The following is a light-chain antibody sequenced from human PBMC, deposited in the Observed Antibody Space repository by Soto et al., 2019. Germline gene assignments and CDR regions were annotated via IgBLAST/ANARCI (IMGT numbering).Light chain of an antibody. V-gene: IGLV2-14*01. CDR3: SSYTSSSTYV. CDR2: DVS. CDR1: SIDVGGYNY. Sequence: LTQPAAVSGSPGQSITISCTGTSIDVGGYNYVSWYQQHPGKAPKLMIYDVSNRPSGVSNRFSGSKSGNTASLTISGLQAEDEAAYYCSSYTSSSTYVFGTGTKVTVL. J-gene: IGLJ1*01.